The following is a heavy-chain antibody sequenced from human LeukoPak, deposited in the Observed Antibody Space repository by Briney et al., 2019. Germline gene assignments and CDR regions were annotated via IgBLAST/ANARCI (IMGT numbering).Heavy chain of an antibody. V-gene: IGHV1-2*02. CDR1: GGTFSSYA. J-gene: IGHJ6*02. CDR2: MNPHSGGT. Sequence: ASVNVSCKASGGTFSSYAISWVRPAPGQGLEWMGWMNPHSGGTNYAQKFRARVSMTTDTTINTAYLELTGLTSDDTALYYCARAERTVSGLDVWGQGTTVTVSS. D-gene: IGHD2-2*01. CDR3: ARAERTVSGLDV.